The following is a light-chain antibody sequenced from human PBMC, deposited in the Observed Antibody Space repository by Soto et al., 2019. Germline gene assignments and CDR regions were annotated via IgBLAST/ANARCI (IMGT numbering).Light chain of an antibody. CDR2: AAS. CDR1: QIISSY. Sequence: DIQMTQSPSSLSASVGDRVTITCRPSQIISSYLNWYQQTPGKAPKLLIYAASSLQSGVPSRFSGRASGTDFTLTSSSLQPDDFATYYCQQSYSTPHTFGQGTKVEIK. CDR3: QQSYSTPHT. V-gene: IGKV1-39*01. J-gene: IGKJ1*01.